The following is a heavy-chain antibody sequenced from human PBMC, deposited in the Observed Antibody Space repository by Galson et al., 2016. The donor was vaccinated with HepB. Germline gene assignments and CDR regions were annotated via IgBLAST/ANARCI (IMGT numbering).Heavy chain of an antibody. CDR2: INQAGTT. Sequence: LSLTCIVSGDSISRGPYFWTWIRQPPGKGLEWIGYINQAGTTRYNPSLRSRVTISFDTPNNQFSLRVDSVTAADTAVYYCARGLAYSGYDFSYYFDHWGQGTLATVSS. CDR3: ARGLAYSGYDFSYYFDH. J-gene: IGHJ4*02. CDR1: GDSISRGPYF. V-gene: IGHV4-61*01. D-gene: IGHD5-12*01.